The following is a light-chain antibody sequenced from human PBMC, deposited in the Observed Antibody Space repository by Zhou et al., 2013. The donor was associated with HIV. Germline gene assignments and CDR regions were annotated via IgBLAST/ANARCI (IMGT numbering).Light chain of an antibody. CDR1: QDISNY. CDR3: QQLNSYPALT. J-gene: IGKJ4*01. Sequence: DIQMTQSPSSLSASVGDRVTITCQASQDISNYLNWYQQKPGKAPKLLIYDASNLETGVPSRFSGSGSGTEFTLTISSLQPEDFATYYCQQLNSYPALTFGGGTKVEIK. CDR2: DAS. V-gene: IGKV1-33*01.